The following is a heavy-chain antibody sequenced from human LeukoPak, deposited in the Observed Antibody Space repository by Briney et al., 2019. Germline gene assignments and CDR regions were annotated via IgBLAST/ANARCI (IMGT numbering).Heavy chain of an antibody. CDR1: GFTFINYW. J-gene: IGHJ6*03. Sequence: GGSLRLSCAASGFTFINYWMDWVRQAPGRGLEGVANIKQDGSEKYYVGSVRGRFTISRDNTKSSLYLQMNSLRDEDTAVYYCARDIGDCSSLSCYNHYYYIDVWGKGTTVTVSS. D-gene: IGHD2-2*02. V-gene: IGHV3-7*01. CDR2: IKQDGSEK. CDR3: ARDIGDCSSLSCYNHYYYIDV.